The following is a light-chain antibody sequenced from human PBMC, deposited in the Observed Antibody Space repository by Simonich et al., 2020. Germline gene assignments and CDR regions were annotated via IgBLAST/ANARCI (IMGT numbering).Light chain of an antibody. CDR1: QSTGSS. V-gene: IGKV6-21*02. Sequence: EIVLTQSPDFQFVTKKEKVTITCRASQSTGSSLHWYQQKPEQSPKHLIKCSYQSSSGVPSRFSASGSGTDFTLTINSLEAEDAATYYCHQSSSLPFTFGGGTKVEIK. CDR3: HQSSSLPFT. CDR2: CSY. J-gene: IGKJ4*01.